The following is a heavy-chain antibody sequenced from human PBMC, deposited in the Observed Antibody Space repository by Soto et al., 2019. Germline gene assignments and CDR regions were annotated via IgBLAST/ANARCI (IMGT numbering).Heavy chain of an antibody. Sequence: GGSLRLSCAASGFTFSGSSMHWVRQASGKGLEWVGRIRSKANSYATAYAASVKGRFTISRDDSKNTAYLQMNSLKTDDTAVYYCRSDGIAAAGTTLKEAGMDVWGQGTTVTVSS. D-gene: IGHD6-13*01. V-gene: IGHV3-73*01. CDR1: GFTFSGSS. CDR2: IRSKANSYAT. J-gene: IGHJ6*02. CDR3: RSDGIAAAGTTLKEAGMDV.